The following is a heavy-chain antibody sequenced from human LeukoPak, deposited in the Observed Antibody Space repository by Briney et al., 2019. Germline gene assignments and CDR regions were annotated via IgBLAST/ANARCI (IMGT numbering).Heavy chain of an antibody. J-gene: IGHJ4*02. CDR3: AKINSSTWGLDC. D-gene: IGHD2-2*01. V-gene: IGHV3-30*18. Sequence: PGGSLRLSCAASGFDFSNYAMHWVRQAPGKGLDWVTLISYDGSNRYYADSVKGRFTISRDNSKNTLYLQMNSLTTEDTAVYYCAKINSSTWGLDCWGQGTLVAVSS. CDR2: ISYDGSNR. CDR1: GFDFSNYA.